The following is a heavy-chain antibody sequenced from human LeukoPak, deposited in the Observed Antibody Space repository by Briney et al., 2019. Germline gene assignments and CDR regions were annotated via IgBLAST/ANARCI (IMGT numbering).Heavy chain of an antibody. D-gene: IGHD5-12*01. Sequence: PRGSLRLSCAASGFTFSSYWMSWVRQAPGKGLEWVANIKQDGSEKYYVDSVKGRFTISRDNAKNSLYLQMNSLRAEDTAVYYCARDSQGDDYFLVSTYWGQGTLVTVSS. CDR3: ARDSQGDDYFLVSTY. J-gene: IGHJ4*02. CDR2: IKQDGSEK. CDR1: GFTFSSYW. V-gene: IGHV3-7*01.